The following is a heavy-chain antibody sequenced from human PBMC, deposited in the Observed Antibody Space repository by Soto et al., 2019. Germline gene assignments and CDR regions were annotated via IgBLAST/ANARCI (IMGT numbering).Heavy chain of an antibody. CDR3: ATGYCSGGSCYYFDY. J-gene: IGHJ4*02. CDR1: GGTISDYD. Sequence: PLETLCLTWTVAGGTISDYDCRCISQPTGKGLEWIGYIYYSGSTNYNPSLKSRVTISVDTSKNQFSLKLSSVTAADTAVYYCATGYCSGGSCYYFDYWGQRTPVPVSS. CDR2: IYYSGST. D-gene: IGHD2-15*01. V-gene: IGHV4-59*01.